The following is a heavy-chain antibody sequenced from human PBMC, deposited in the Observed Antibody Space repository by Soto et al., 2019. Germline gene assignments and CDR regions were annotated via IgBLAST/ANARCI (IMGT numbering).Heavy chain of an antibody. J-gene: IGHJ4*02. CDR1: GFTVSSYS. D-gene: IGHD5-18*01. V-gene: IGHV3-21*01. CDR3: AREGRWLQLHYFDY. Sequence: GSLRLSCAASGFTVSSYSMNWVRQAPGKGLEWVSSISSSSSYIYYADSVKGRFTISRDNAKNSLYLQMNSLRAEDTAVYYCAREGRWLQLHYFDYWGQGTLVTVSS. CDR2: ISSSSSYI.